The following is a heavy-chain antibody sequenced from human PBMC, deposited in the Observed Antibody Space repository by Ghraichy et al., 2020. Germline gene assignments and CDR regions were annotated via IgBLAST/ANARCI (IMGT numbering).Heavy chain of an antibody. CDR1: GGSFSGYY. CDR3: ARLYYDILTGYYTGSNYFDY. J-gene: IGHJ4*02. V-gene: IGHV4-34*01. Sequence: SETLSLNCAVYGGSFSGYYWSWIRQPQGKGLEWIGEINHSGSTNYNPSLKSRVTISVDTSKNQFSLKLSSVTAADTAVYYCARLYYDILTGYYTGSNYFDYWGQGTLVTVSS. CDR2: INHSGST. D-gene: IGHD3-9*01.